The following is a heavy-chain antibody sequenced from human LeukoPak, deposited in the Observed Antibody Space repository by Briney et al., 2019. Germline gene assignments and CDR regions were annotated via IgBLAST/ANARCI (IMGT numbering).Heavy chain of an antibody. D-gene: IGHD3-22*01. Sequence: SETLSLTCTVSGGSISSGDYYWSWIRQLPGKGLEWIGYIYYSGSTYYNPSLKSRVTMSVDTSKNQFSLELSSVTAADTAVYYCARKPIVNSAWYYFDYWGQGTLVTVSS. V-gene: IGHV4-30-4*01. J-gene: IGHJ4*02. CDR2: IYYSGST. CDR1: GGSISSGDYY. CDR3: ARKPIVNSAWYYFDY.